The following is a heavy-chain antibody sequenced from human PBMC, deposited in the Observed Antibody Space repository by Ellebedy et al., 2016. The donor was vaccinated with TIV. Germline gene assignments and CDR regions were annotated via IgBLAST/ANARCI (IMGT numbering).Heavy chain of an antibody. CDR3: AKSHLSRGGRHYGRDV. D-gene: IGHD1-26*01. Sequence: GESLKISCAAPGFPFSSYGMPWVRQAPGTGLEWVPVILYDGSSTYYADSVKGRFTISRDNSKNTLYLQMNSLRPEDTAVYYCAKSHLSRGGRHYGRDVWGQGTTVIVSS. CDR1: GFPFSSYG. CDR2: ILYDGSST. J-gene: IGHJ6*02. V-gene: IGHV3-30*18.